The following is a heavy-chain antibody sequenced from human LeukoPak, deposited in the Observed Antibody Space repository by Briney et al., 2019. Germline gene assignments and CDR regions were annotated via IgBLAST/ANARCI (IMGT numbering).Heavy chain of an antibody. D-gene: IGHD1-26*01. Sequence: SETLSLTCTISGGSISSISYYWGWIRQHPGKELEWIGSIYYTGSTYYNPSLKSRVTVSVDTSKNQFSLNLRSVTSADTAVYYCARRFSESSELDYWGQGTLVTVSS. J-gene: IGHJ4*02. CDR2: IYYTGST. V-gene: IGHV4-39*01. CDR3: ARRFSESSELDY. CDR1: GGSISSISYY.